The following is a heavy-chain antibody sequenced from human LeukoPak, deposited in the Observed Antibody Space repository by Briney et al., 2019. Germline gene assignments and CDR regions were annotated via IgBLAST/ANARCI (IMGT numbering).Heavy chain of an antibody. D-gene: IGHD3-10*01. CDR2: ICHSGST. CDR1: GYSISSGFC. V-gene: IGHV4-38-2*02. CDR3: ARGRITMIRGAPLWFDP. Sequence: SETLSLTCTVSGYSISSGFCWGWIRQPPGKGLEWIGSICHSGSTYYNPSLKSRVTISIDTSKNQFSLKLSSVTAADTAVYYCARGRITMIRGAPLWFDPWGQGTLVTVSS. J-gene: IGHJ5*02.